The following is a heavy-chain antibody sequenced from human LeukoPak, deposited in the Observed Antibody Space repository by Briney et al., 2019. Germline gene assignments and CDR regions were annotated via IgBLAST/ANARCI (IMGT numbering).Heavy chain of an antibody. CDR1: EFTFSSYW. J-gene: IGHJ4*02. D-gene: IGHD6-19*01. CDR2: INGDGSRT. Sequence: GGSLRLSCAASEFTFSSYWMHWVRQAPGKGLVSVSRINGDGSRTDYADSVKGRFTISRDNAKNTLYLQTNSLRAEDTAVYYCARRAAVAGTADYWGQGTLVTVSS. V-gene: IGHV3-74*01. CDR3: ARRAAVAGTADY.